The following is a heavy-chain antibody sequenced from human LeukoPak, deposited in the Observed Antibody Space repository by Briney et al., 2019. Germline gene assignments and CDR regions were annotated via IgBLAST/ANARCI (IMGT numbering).Heavy chain of an antibody. CDR3: ARGVPMTALDP. Sequence: GGSLRLSCAASGFTVSSNYMSWVRQAPGKGLEWVSVIYRGGSTYYADSAKGRFTISTDNSKNTLYLQMTGLTVEDTAVYYCARGVPMTALDPWGQGTLVTVSS. CDR2: IYRGGST. CDR1: GFTVSSNY. J-gene: IGHJ5*02. D-gene: IGHD2-21*02. V-gene: IGHV3-53*01.